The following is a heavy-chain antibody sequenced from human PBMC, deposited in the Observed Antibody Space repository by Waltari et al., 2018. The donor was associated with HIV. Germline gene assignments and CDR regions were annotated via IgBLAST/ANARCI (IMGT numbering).Heavy chain of an antibody. Sequence: QGQLVQSGAEVKQSGASVRISCKASGYPFTNYDLNWLRQATGQGLEWMGWMNPSTGNAGFAHNFQGRVVMTRDIPINTAYMELSGLTSHDAAVYYCSTSRPGAMFGDAWGQGTLVTVSS. D-gene: IGHD3-3*01. CDR1: GYPFTNYD. CDR2: MNPSTGNA. CDR3: STSRPGAMFGDA. J-gene: IGHJ5*02. V-gene: IGHV1-8*02.